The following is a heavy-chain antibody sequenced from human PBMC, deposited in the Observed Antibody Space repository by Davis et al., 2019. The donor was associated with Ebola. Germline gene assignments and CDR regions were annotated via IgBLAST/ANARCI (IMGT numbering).Heavy chain of an antibody. J-gene: IGHJ4*02. CDR3: ASDYGDYGEGHFDY. D-gene: IGHD4-17*01. CDR2: ISAYNGNT. Sequence: ASVKVSCKASGYTFTSYGISWVRQAPGQGLEWMGWISAYNGNTNYAQKFQGRVTMTRDTSISTAYMELSRLRSEDTAVYYCASDYGDYGEGHFDYWGQGTLVTVSS. CDR1: GYTFTSYG. V-gene: IGHV1-18*04.